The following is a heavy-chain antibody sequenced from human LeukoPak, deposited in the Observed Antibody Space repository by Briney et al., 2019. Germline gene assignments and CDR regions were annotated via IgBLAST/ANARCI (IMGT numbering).Heavy chain of an antibody. CDR1: GFTFSSYG. CDR2: IWYDGSNK. D-gene: IGHD3-10*01. J-gene: IGHJ4*02. Sequence: PGGSLRLSCAASGFTFSSYGMHWVRQAPGKGLEWVAVIWYDGSNKYYADSVKGRFTISRDNSKNTLYLQMNSLRAEDTAVYYCAKDPSPYGSGVTVDYWGQGTLVTVSS. V-gene: IGHV3-30*02. CDR3: AKDPSPYGSGVTVDY.